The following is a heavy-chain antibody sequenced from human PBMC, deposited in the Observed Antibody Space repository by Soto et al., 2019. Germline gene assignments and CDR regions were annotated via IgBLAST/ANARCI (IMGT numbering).Heavy chain of an antibody. CDR1: GFSLTTSGVG. D-gene: IGHD3-10*01. V-gene: IGHV2-5*01. Sequence: QITLKESGPTLVKPTQTLTLTCTFSGFSLTTSGVGVGWIRQPPGKALEWLGLIYWNDDKRYSPSLKSRVTIAKDTSRDQVVLTMTNMDPVDTATYFCARWALSGSYLSFDYWGQGTLVTVSS. J-gene: IGHJ4*02. CDR2: IYWNDDK. CDR3: ARWALSGSYLSFDY.